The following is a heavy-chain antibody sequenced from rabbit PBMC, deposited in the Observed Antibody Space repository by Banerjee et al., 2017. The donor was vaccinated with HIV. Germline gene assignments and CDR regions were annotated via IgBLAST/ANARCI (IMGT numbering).Heavy chain of an antibody. Sequence: QSLEESGGDLVKPGASLTLTCTASGFSFSSNYYMCWVRQAPGKGLEWIACIYAGSGGSTYYANWAKGRFTISKTSSTTVTLQMTSLTAADTATYFCARHDSNYDGAAYSYAANLWGQGTLVTVS. D-gene: IGHD6-1*01. CDR2: IYAGSGGST. J-gene: IGHJ4*01. CDR1: GFSFSSNYY. CDR3: ARHDSNYDGAAYSYAANL. V-gene: IGHV1S40*01.